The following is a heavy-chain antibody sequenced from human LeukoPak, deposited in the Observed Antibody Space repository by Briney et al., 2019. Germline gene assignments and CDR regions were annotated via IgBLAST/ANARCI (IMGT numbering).Heavy chain of an antibody. CDR2: TYYNSKWYN. CDR3: ARGGNWDLDAFDI. Sequence: SQTLSLTCAISGDNVSRNRATWNWIRQSPSRGLEWLGRTYYNSKWYNDYPVSVKGRVAINPDTSKNQLSLQLNSVPPEDTAVYYCARGGNWDLDAFDIWGQGTMVTVSS. V-gene: IGHV6-1*01. CDR1: GDNVSRNRAT. J-gene: IGHJ3*02. D-gene: IGHD1-26*01.